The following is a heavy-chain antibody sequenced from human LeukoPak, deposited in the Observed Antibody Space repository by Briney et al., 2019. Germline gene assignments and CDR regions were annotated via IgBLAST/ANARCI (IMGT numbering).Heavy chain of an antibody. CDR3: ARSLGGNYHYFRS. CDR2: IYSSGST. D-gene: IGHD3-16*02. Sequence: SETLSLTCAVSGGSISSGGYSWSWIRQPPGKGLEWIGYIYSSGSTYYNPSLKSRVSISVDTSKKQYSLKLNSVTAADTAVYYCARSLGGNYHYFRSWGQGSRVNVFS. V-gene: IGHV4-30-4*07. CDR1: GGSISSGGYS. J-gene: IGHJ4*02.